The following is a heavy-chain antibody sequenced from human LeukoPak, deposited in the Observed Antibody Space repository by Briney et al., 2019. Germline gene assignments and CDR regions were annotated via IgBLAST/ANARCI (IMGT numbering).Heavy chain of an antibody. CDR3: ARGGFGPYYDILSGSNPDY. CDR2: ISAYKANT. D-gene: IGHD3-9*01. CDR1: GYTFTSYG. Sequence: GASVKVSCKASGYTFTSYGISWVRQAPGQGREGMGWISAYKANTNYSQKLQRRVTLTTDTPTSTAYIELRSLRSDDTAVYYCARGGFGPYYDILSGSNPDYWGQGTLVTVSS. J-gene: IGHJ4*02. V-gene: IGHV1-18*01.